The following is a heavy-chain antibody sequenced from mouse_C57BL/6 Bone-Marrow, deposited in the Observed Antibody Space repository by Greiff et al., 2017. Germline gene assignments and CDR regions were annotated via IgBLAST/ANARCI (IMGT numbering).Heavy chain of an antibody. D-gene: IGHD2-1*01. CDR1: GFTFSSYA. CDR3: TRERNGNCDY. Sequence: DVMLVESGEGLVKPGGSLKLSCAASGFTFSSYAMSWVRQTPEKRLEWVAYISSGGDYIYYADTVKGRFTISRDNARNTLYLQMSSLKSEDTAMYYCTRERNGNCDYWGQGTTLTVSS. CDR2: ISSGGDYI. V-gene: IGHV5-9-1*02. J-gene: IGHJ2*01.